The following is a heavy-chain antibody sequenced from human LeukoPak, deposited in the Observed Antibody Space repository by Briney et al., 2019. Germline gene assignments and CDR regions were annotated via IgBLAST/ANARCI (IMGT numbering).Heavy chain of an antibody. J-gene: IGHJ1*01. V-gene: IGHV4-59*03. D-gene: IGHD3-16*02. CDR1: GDSISGYY. CDR2: IYYSGST. Sequence: PSETLSLTCRVSGDSISGYYWCWIRQSPGKGLEWIGYIYYSGSTNYNPSLKSRVTISVDTSKNQFSLRLSSVTAADTAVYYCAKYFAATRGSHLDRWGQGFLVTVSS. CDR3: AKYFAATRGSHLDR.